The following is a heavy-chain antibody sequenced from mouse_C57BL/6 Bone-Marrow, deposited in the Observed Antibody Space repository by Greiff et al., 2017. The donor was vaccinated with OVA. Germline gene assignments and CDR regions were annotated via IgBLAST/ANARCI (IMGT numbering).Heavy chain of an antibody. CDR3: ARKLGRFYWYFDV. CDR1: GYAFTNYL. D-gene: IGHD4-1*01. CDR2: INPGSGGT. V-gene: IGHV1-54*01. Sequence: QVQLQQSGAELVRPGTSVKVSCKASGYAFTNYLIEWVKQRPGQGLEWIGVINPGSGGTNYNGKFKGKATLTADKSSSTAYMQLSSLTSEDSAVYFCARKLGRFYWYFDVWGTGTTVTVSS. J-gene: IGHJ1*03.